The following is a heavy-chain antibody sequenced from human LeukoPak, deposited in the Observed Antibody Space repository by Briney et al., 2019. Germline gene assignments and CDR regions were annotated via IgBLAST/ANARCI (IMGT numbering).Heavy chain of an antibody. J-gene: IGHJ5*02. V-gene: IGHV1-2*02. CDR2: INPNSGGT. Sequence: ASVKVSCKASGYTFTGYYMHWVRQAPGQGLEWMGWINPNSGGTNYAQKFQGRVTMTRDTSISTAYMELSRLRSDDTAVYYCARAVAVVAATVRYNWFDPWGQGTLVTVSS. CDR3: ARAVAVVAATVRYNWFDP. D-gene: IGHD2-15*01. CDR1: GYTFTGYY.